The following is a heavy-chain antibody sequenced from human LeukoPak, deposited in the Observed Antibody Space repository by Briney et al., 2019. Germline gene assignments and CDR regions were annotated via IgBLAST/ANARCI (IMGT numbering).Heavy chain of an antibody. CDR1: GFTFSSYN. V-gene: IGHV3-48*01. D-gene: IGHD5-18*01. CDR2: ISSSSNTI. J-gene: IGHJ2*01. CDR3: AKEGDTTLVKGWYFDV. Sequence: GGSLRLSCAASGFTFSSYNMNWVRQAPGRGLEWVSHISSSSNTIYYADSVKGRFSISKDNSKNMLFLQMNSLRAEDTAVYFCAKEGDTTLVKGWYFDVWGRGTPVTVSS.